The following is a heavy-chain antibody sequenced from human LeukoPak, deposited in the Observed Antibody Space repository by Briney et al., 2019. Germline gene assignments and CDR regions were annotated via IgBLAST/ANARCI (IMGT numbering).Heavy chain of an antibody. CDR1: GFTLSDPY. Sequence: GSLRLSCAASGFTLSDPYTGWVCPAPGGGLGWVGRTSNKANSYTTGYAASVKGRIIISRDDSQTSMYLQMNSLKTEDSADNYCARGRGSGYYALDYWGQGAQVTVPA. CDR3: ARGRGSGYYALDY. D-gene: IGHD3-22*01. CDR2: TSNKANSYTT. V-gene: IGHV3-72*01. J-gene: IGHJ4*02.